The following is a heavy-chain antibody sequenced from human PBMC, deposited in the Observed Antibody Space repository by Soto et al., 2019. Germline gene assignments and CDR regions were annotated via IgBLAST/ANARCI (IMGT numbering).Heavy chain of an antibody. V-gene: IGHV4-31*01. D-gene: IGHD3-16*01. CDR1: GGSISSGSYY. J-gene: IGHJ4*02. CDR3: VSVGGESHMTLDY. Sequence: SETLSLTCTVSGGSISSGSYYWSWIRQHPGKGPEWIGHIYYSGSTYYNPSLKSQVSISVDTSMNQFSLKLSSVTAADTAVHYCVSVGGESHMTLDYWGPGILVTVS. CDR2: IYYSGST.